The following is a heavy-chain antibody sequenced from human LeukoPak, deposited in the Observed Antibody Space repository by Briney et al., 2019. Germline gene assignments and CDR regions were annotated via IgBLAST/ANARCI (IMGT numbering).Heavy chain of an antibody. J-gene: IGHJ4*02. CDR2: INHSGST. V-gene: IGHV4-34*01. D-gene: IGHD4-17*01. Sequence: SETLSLTCAVYGGSFSGYYWSWIRQPPGKGLEWIGEINHSGSTNYNPSLKSRVTISVDTSKNQFSLKLSSVTAADTAVYYCILLYGDYPVVWGQGTLVTVSS. CDR3: ILLYGDYPVV. CDR1: GGSFSGYY.